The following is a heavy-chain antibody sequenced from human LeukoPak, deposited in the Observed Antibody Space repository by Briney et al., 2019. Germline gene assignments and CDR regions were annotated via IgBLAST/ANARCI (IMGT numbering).Heavy chain of an antibody. V-gene: IGHV3-30*03. J-gene: IGHJ4*02. CDR2: ISYDGSNK. D-gene: IGHD6-13*01. CDR1: GFTFSSHG. Sequence: PGGSLRLSCAASGFTFSSHGMHWVRQAPGKGLEWVAVISYDGSNKYYADSVKGRFTISRDNSKDTLYLQMNSLRAEDTAVYYCARDPWWAAAGTLGLDYWGQGTLVTVSS. CDR3: ARDPWWAAAGTLGLDY.